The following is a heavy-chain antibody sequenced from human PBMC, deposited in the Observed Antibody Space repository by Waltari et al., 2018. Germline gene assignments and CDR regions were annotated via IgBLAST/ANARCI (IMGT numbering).Heavy chain of an antibody. CDR2: IYYSGST. CDR3: AHAFRDFWSGTASYFDY. D-gene: IGHD3-3*01. J-gene: IGHJ4*02. CDR1: GGSISSSSYY. V-gene: IGHV4-39*07. Sequence: QLQLQESGPGLVKPSETLSLTCTVSGGSISSSSYYWGWIRQPPGKGLEWIGSIYYSGSTYYNPSLKSRVTISVDTSKNQFSLNLSSVTAADTAVYYCAHAFRDFWSGTASYFDYLGQGTLVTVSS.